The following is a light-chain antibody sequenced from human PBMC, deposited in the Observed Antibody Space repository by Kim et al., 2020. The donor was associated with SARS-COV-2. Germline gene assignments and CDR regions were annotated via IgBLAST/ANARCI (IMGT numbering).Light chain of an antibody. CDR3: QKYDSVPHT. CDR1: QGISNY. J-gene: IGKJ2*01. V-gene: IGKV1-27*01. CDR2: AAS. Sequence: SASVGDRVTIPCRASQGISNYLAWYQQKPGKVPKLLIFAASTLQSGVPSRFSGSGSGTDFTLTISSLQPEDVATYYCQKYDSVPHTFGQGTKLEIK.